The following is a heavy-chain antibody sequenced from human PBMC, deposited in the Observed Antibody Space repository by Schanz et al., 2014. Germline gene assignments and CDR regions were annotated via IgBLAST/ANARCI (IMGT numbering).Heavy chain of an antibody. V-gene: IGHV3-23*04. Sequence: EVQLVESGGSLVQPGGSLRLSCAASGFSFRKSAMSWVRQAPGKGLEWVSALTGSGTTTYYADSVKGRFTISRDNSKNTLDLQMNSLRAEDTAIYYCAKDLAAVGVFDYWGQGTLVTVSS. J-gene: IGHJ4*02. CDR3: AKDLAAVGVFDY. CDR1: GFSFRKSA. CDR2: LTGSGTTT. D-gene: IGHD6-13*01.